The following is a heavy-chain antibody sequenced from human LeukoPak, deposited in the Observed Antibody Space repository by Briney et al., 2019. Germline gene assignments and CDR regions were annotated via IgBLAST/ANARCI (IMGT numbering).Heavy chain of an antibody. D-gene: IGHD2-2*01. J-gene: IGHJ4*02. Sequence: SETLSLTCTVSGGSISSSSYYWGWIRQPPGKGLEWIGNVYYSGSTNYNPSLKSRVTMSVDTSKNQFSLKLTSVTAADTAVYYCARYFCSSNTCYYFDYWGQGALVTVSS. CDR3: ARYFCSSNTCYYFDY. CDR2: VYYSGST. CDR1: GGSISSSSYY. V-gene: IGHV4-39*07.